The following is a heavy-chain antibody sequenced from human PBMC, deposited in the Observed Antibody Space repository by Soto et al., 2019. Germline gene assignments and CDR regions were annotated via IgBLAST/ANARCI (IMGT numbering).Heavy chain of an antibody. CDR1: GGTFSSYA. D-gene: IGHD1-26*01. CDR3: ARDSEGGSDYDY. V-gene: IGHV1-69*13. Sequence: ASVKVSCKASGGTFSSYAISWVRQAPGQGLEWMGGIIPIFGTANYAQKFQGRVTITADESTSTAYMELSSLRSEDTSVYFFARDSEGGSDYDYWGQGTLVTVSS. J-gene: IGHJ4*02. CDR2: IIPIFGTA.